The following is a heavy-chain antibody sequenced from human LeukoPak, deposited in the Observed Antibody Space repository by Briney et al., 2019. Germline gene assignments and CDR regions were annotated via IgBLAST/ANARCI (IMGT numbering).Heavy chain of an antibody. CDR2: IYYSGST. Sequence: SETLSLTCTVSGASVSGSAYYWGWIRQPPGKELEWIGNIYYSGSTYYNESLESRVTISIDTSKNQFSLKLNSVTAADTAMYYCAKSGGYGLIDYWGQGTLVTVSS. V-gene: IGHV4-39*01. D-gene: IGHD1-26*01. CDR3: AKSGGYGLIDY. J-gene: IGHJ4*02. CDR1: GASVSGSAYY.